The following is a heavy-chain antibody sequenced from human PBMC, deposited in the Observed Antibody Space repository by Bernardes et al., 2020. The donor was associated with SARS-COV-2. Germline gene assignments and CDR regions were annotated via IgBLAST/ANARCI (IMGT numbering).Heavy chain of an antibody. CDR1: GFTFSSYG. J-gene: IGHJ3*02. Sequence: GGSLRLSCAASGFTFSSYGMHWVRQAPGKGLEWVAVIWNDGSNKYYADSVKGRFTISRDNSKNTLYLQMNSLRAEDTAVYYCARNDLVYYYGSGPGADAFDIWGQGTLVTVSS. CDR3: ARNDLVYYYGSGPGADAFDI. D-gene: IGHD3-10*01. CDR2: IWNDGSNK. V-gene: IGHV3-33*01.